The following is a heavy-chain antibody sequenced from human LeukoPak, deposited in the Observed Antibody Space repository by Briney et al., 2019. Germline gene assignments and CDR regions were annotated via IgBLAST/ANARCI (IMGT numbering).Heavy chain of an antibody. CDR1: GGSISSSSYY. CDR2: IYYSGST. V-gene: IGHV4-39*07. CDR3: ASGQRRRVYASGGYFDY. J-gene: IGHJ4*02. D-gene: IGHD2-8*01. Sequence: PSETLSLTCTVSGGSISSSSYYWGWIRQPPGKGLEWIGSIYYSGSTYYNPSLKSRVTISVDTSKNQFSLKLSSVTAADTAVYYCASGQRRRVYASGGYFDYWGQGTLVTVSS.